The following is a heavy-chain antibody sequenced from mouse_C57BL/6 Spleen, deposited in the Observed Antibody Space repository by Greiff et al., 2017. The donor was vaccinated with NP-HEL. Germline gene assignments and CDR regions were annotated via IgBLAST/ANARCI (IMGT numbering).Heavy chain of an antibody. J-gene: IGHJ3*01. CDR2: ISNGGGST. CDR1: GFTFSDYY. V-gene: IGHV5-12*01. CDR3: ARPENGYSWFAY. D-gene: IGHD2-3*01. Sequence: EVKLVESGGGLVQPGGSLKLSCAASGFTFSDYYMYWVRQTPEKRLEWVAYISNGGGSTYYPDTVKGRFTISRDNAKNTLYLQMSRLKSEDTAMYYCARPENGYSWFAYWGQGTLVTVSA.